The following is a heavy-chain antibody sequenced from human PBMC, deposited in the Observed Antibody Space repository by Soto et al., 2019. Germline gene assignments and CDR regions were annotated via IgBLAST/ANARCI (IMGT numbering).Heavy chain of an antibody. D-gene: IGHD3-3*01. J-gene: IGHJ6*03. Sequence: QVQLQQWGAGLLKPSETLSLTCAVYGGSFSGYYWSWIRQPPGKGLEWIGEINHSGSTNYNPSLKSRVTISVDTSKNQFPLKLSSVTAADTAVYYCARGQLDFWSRLDYYYMDVWGKGTTVTVSS. CDR2: INHSGST. V-gene: IGHV4-34*01. CDR3: ARGQLDFWSRLDYYYMDV. CDR1: GGSFSGYY.